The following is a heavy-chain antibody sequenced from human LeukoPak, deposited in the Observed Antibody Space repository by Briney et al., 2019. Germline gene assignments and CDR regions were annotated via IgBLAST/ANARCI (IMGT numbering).Heavy chain of an antibody. Sequence: SETLSLTYTVSGGSISIYYWSWIRQPPGKGLEWIGYIYYSGSTNYNPSLKSRVTISVDTSKNQFSLKLSSVTAADTAVYYCASQWYDSSGYYPFDYWGQGTLVTVSS. CDR1: GGSISIYY. D-gene: IGHD3-22*01. CDR3: ASQWYDSSGYYPFDY. CDR2: IYYSGST. V-gene: IGHV4-59*01. J-gene: IGHJ4*02.